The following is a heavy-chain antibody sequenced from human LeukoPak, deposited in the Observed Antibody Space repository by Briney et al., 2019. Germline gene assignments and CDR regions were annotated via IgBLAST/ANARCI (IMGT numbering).Heavy chain of an antibody. J-gene: IGHJ6*02. Sequence: GGSLRLSCAASGFTFNRYWMHWVRQAPGKGLVWVSRISPDGNSATYADSVKGRFTISRDNAKNTLYLQMNSLRAEDSAVYYCVSLDGVYYYHMDVWGQGTTVIVSS. CDR2: ISPDGNSA. V-gene: IGHV3-74*03. CDR1: GFTFNRYW. D-gene: IGHD3/OR15-3a*01. CDR3: VSLDGVYYYHMDV.